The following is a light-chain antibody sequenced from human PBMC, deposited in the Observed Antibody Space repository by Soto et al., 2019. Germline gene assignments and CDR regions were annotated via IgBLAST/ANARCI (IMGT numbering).Light chain of an antibody. CDR2: GAS. CDR1: QSVRSTF. V-gene: IGKV3-20*01. Sequence: VLPQSPDTLSLSPGDRATLSCRASQSVRSTFLAWYQQKPGQAPRLLIYGASNRAAGIPERFSGSASGTEFTLTTSRLEPDVSAVYYCQQYHDSPMNTFGQGTKLQIK. CDR3: QQYHDSPMNT. J-gene: IGKJ2*01.